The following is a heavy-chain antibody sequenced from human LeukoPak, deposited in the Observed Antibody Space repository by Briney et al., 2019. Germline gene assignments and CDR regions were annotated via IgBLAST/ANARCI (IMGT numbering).Heavy chain of an antibody. Sequence: PSETLSLTCTVSGGSISSSSYYWGWIRQPPGKGLEWIGSMYYSGTTYYNSSLKSRVTISVDTSNNQFSLKLSSVTAADTAVYYCARDTVGATFPGAFDIWGQGTMVTVPS. CDR3: ARDTVGATFPGAFDI. J-gene: IGHJ3*02. V-gene: IGHV4-39*07. CDR2: MYYSGTT. D-gene: IGHD1-26*01. CDR1: GGSISSSSYY.